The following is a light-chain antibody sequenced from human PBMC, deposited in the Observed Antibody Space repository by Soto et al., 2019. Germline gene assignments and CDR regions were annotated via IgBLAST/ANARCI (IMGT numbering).Light chain of an antibody. J-gene: IGKJ2*01. V-gene: IGKV4-1*01. Sequence: DIAMTQSPDSLAVSLGERATINCKSSQSVSYSSNNKNYLAWYQQRPGQPPKLLIYWASIRESGVPDRFSASGSGTDFTLAISSLQAEDVAVYYCQQYYTSPYTFGQGTKLEIK. CDR2: WAS. CDR3: QQYYTSPYT. CDR1: QSVSYSSNNKNY.